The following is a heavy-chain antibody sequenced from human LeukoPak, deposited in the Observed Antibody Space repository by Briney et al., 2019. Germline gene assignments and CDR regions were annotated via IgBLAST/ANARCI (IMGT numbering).Heavy chain of an antibody. CDR2: VSGSGGTK. Sequence: GGSLRLSCTGSGFTFSHYWMNWVRQAPGKGLEWVSAVSGSGGTKYYADSVKGRFTISRDNSKNTLYLQMNSLRDESTAVYYSSKDKGTVSTRAFDIWGQGTMVTASS. CDR1: GFTFSHYW. D-gene: IGHD4-17*01. V-gene: IGHV3-23*01. CDR3: SKDKGTVSTRAFDI. J-gene: IGHJ3*02.